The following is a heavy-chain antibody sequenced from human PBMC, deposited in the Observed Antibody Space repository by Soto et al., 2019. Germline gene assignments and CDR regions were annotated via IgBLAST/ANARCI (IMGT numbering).Heavy chain of an antibody. CDR2: AYHSGTT. CDR1: GGSISSSSYY. Sequence: SETLSLTCTVSGGSISSSSYYWGWIRPPPGKGLEWIGYAYHSGTTNYNPSLKSRVTILVDTSKNQFSLKLSSVTAEDTAVYYCAREGGIGWKNWFDPWGQGTLVTVSS. CDR3: AREGGIGWKNWFDP. D-gene: IGHD6-19*01. J-gene: IGHJ5*02. V-gene: IGHV4-61*01.